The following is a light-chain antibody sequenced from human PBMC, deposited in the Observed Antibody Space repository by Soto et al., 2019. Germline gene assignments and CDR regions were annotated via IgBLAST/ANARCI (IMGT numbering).Light chain of an antibody. V-gene: IGLV2-23*02. CDR2: EVN. J-gene: IGLJ2*01. Sequence: QSALTQPPSASGSPGQSVTISCTGTSSDVGLYNLVSWYQQHPGKAPKFMIYEVNKRSSGISFRFSGSKSGNTASLTISGLQAEDEADDYCCSYAASGSLLFGGGTKVTVL. CDR3: CSYAASGSLL. CDR1: SSDVGLYNL.